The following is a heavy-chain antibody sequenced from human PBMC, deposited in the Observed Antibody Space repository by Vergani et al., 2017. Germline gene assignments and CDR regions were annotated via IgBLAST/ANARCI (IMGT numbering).Heavy chain of an antibody. CDR2: INHSGST. CDR3: AREGVATRRNYFDF. V-gene: IGHV4-34*01. D-gene: IGHD2-15*01. Sequence: QVQLQQWGAGLLKPSETLSLTCAVYGGSFSGYYWSWIRQPPGKGLEWIGEINHSGSTNYNPSLKSRVTISVDTSKNQFSLKLSSVTAADTAVYYCAREGVATRRNYFDFWGQGTLVTVSS. J-gene: IGHJ4*02. CDR1: GGSFSGYY.